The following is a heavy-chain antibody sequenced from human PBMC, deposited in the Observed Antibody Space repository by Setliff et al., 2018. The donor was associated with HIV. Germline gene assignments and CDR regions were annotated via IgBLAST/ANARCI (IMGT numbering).Heavy chain of an antibody. CDR2: IHYSGSS. V-gene: IGHV4-31*03. CDR1: GDSISSGGYY. J-gene: IGHJ6*03. CDR3: ARDSANGKTANLNYLDV. D-gene: IGHD2-8*01. Sequence: TLSLTCTVSGDSISSGGYYWSWIRQHPGKGLEWIGYIHYSGSSYYNPSLRSRVTISVDTSKNQFSLRLSSVTAADTAVYYCARDSANGKTANLNYLDVWGKGTTVTVSS.